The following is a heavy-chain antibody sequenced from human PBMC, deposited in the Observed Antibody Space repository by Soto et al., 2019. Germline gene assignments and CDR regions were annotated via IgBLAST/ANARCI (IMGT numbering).Heavy chain of an antibody. J-gene: IGHJ3*02. Sequence: QVQLVESGGGVVQPGTSLRLSCAASGFTFSTYGMHWVRQTPGKGLEWVAIIWYEGRNIYYADSVKGRFTISRDDSKNTVYLEMNSLRPGDTAVYYCARAGPYCGSDCYPWACDIWGHGTVVTVSS. CDR3: ARAGPYCGSDCYPWACDI. V-gene: IGHV3-33*01. CDR1: GFTFSTYG. D-gene: IGHD2-21*02. CDR2: IWYEGRNI.